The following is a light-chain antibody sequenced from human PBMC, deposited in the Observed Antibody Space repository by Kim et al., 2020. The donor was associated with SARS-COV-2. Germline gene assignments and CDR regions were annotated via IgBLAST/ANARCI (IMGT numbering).Light chain of an antibody. V-gene: IGLV3-19*01. CDR2: GKN. CDR3: NSRDSSGNF. Sequence: SSELTQDPAVSVALGQTVRITCHGDSLRSYYAGWYQQKPGQAPVLVIYGKNNRPSGIPDRFSGSSSGNTASLTITGAQAEDEADYYCNSRDSSGNFFGGG. CDR1: SLRSYY. J-gene: IGLJ2*01.